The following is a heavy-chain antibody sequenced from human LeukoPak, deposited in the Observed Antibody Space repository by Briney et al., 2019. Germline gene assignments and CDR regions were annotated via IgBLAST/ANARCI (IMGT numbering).Heavy chain of an antibody. D-gene: IGHD3-22*01. J-gene: IGHJ4*02. V-gene: IGHV4-34*01. Sequence: SETLYLTCAVYRGSFSGYYRSWIRQPPGKGLEWIGEIHHSGSTNYNPSLKSRVTISVDTSKNQFSLKLSSVTAADTAVHYCAREGDSSVYYDYWGQGTLVTVSS. CDR3: AREGDSSVYYDY. CDR1: RGSFSGYY. CDR2: IHHSGST.